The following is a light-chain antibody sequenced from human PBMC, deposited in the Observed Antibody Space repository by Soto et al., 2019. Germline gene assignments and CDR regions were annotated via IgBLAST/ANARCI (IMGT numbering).Light chain of an antibody. CDR3: SSYAGSSTFYV. V-gene: IGLV2-8*01. CDR2: DVT. CDR1: SSEVGGYKY. J-gene: IGLJ1*01. Sequence: QSVLTQPPSASGSPGQSVTISCTGTSSEVGGYKYVSWYQQHPGKAPKLIIYDVTKRPSGVHDRFSGSKSGNTASLTVSGLQADDEADYYCSSYAGSSTFYVFGAGTKVTVL.